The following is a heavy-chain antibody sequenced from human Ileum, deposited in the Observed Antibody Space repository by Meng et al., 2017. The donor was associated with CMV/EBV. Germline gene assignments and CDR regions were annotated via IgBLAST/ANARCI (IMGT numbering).Heavy chain of an antibody. J-gene: IGHJ4*02. CDR1: CGSVTSGTYF. CDR3: ARFSGNSFDN. Sequence: LPCPVSCGSVTSGTYFWSWIRQPPVKGLEWIGYLYYSGNTNYNPSLKSRVTISVGTSKNQFSLKLSSVTAADTAVYFCARFSGNSFDNWGQGTLVTVSS. CDR2: LYYSGNT. V-gene: IGHV4-61*01. D-gene: IGHD1-26*01.